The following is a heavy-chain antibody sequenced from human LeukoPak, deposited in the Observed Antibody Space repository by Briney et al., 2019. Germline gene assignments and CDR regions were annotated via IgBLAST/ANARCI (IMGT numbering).Heavy chain of an antibody. CDR3: ARDRSIGIVGATCSSCWFDP. V-gene: IGHV7-4-1*02. CDR1: GYTFTSYA. CDR2: IDTNTGNP. D-gene: IGHD1-26*01. Sequence: ASVKVSCKASGYTFTSYAMNWVRQAPGQGLEWMGWIDTNTGNPTYAQGFTGRFVFSLDTSVSTAYLQISSLKAEDTAVYYCARDRSIGIVGATCSSCWFDPWGQGTLVTVSS. J-gene: IGHJ5*02.